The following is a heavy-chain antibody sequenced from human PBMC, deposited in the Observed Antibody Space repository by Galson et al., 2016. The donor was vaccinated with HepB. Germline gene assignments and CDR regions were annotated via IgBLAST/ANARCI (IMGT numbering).Heavy chain of an antibody. J-gene: IGHJ4*02. Sequence: ETLSLTCSVSGGSGSSGSYYWHWIRQSPGKGLEWIGHVSYSGCTYYNPSLKSRVTILVDTSKNQFSLNLRSMTAADTAIYYCAKGVGSWSDYWGQGTLVTVSS. D-gene: IGHD6-13*01. CDR2: VSYSGCT. V-gene: IGHV4-61*01. CDR1: GGSGSSGSYY. CDR3: AKGVGSWSDY.